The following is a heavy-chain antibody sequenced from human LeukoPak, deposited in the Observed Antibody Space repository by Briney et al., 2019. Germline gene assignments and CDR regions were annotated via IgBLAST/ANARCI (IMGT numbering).Heavy chain of an antibody. CDR1: GFTVSNNY. D-gene: IGHD3-10*01. CDR3: AKGYGSGSYYQAY. V-gene: IGHV3-23*01. J-gene: IGHJ4*02. Sequence: GGSLRLSCAASGFTVSNNYMSWVRQAPGKGLEWVSAISGSGGSTYYADSVKGRFTISRDNSKNTLYLQMNSLRAEDTAVYYCAKGYGSGSYYQAYWGQGTLVTVSS. CDR2: ISGSGGST.